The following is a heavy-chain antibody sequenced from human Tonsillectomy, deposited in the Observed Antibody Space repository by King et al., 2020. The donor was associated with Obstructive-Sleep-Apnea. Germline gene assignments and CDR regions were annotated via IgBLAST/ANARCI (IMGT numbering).Heavy chain of an antibody. J-gene: IGHJ4*02. D-gene: IGHD5-18*01. CDR1: GGSISSYY. CDR2: IYYSGST. CDR3: ASLSGVDTAMVYPDY. Sequence: MQLQESGPGLVKPSETLSLTCTVSGGSISSYYWSWIRQPPGKGLEWIGYIYYSGSTNYNPSLKSRVTISVDTSKNQFSLKLSSVTAADTAVYYCASLSGVDTAMVYPDYWGQGTLVTVSS. V-gene: IGHV4-59*01.